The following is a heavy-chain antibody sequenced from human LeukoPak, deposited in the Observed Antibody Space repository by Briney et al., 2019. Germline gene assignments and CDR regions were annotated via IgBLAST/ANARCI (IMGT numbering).Heavy chain of an antibody. Sequence: ASVKVSCKASGYTFTSYGISWVRQAPGQGLEWMGWISVYNGHTNYAQKLQGRVTMTTDTSTSTAYMELRSLRPDDTAVYYCARAGWWELPRYAFDIWGQGTMVTVSS. CDR1: GYTFTSYG. CDR3: ARAGWWELPRYAFDI. CDR2: ISVYNGHT. V-gene: IGHV1-18*01. D-gene: IGHD1-26*01. J-gene: IGHJ3*02.